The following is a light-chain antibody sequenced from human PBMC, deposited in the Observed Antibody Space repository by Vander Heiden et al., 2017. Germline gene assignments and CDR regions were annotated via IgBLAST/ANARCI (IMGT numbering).Light chain of an antibody. CDR3: QQYYSYPPT. V-gene: IGKV1-8*01. CDR2: AAS. CDR1: QGISSY. J-gene: IGKJ1*01. Sequence: AIRMTQSPSSLSASTGDRVTITCRASQGISSYLAWYQQKPGKAPKLLIYAASTLQSGVPSRFSGSGSGTDFTLTISCLQSEDFATYYCQQYYSYPPTFASGAKVGIQ.